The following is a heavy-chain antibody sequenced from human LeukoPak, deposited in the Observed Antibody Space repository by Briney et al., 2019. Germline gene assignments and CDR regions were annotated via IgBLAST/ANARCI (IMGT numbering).Heavy chain of an antibody. J-gene: IGHJ4*02. V-gene: IGHV4-39*01. Sequence: SETLSPTCTVSGGSTSSSSYYWGWIRQPPGKGLEWIGSIYYSGSTYYNPSLKSRVTISVDTSKNQFSLKLSSVTAADTAVYYCARQGAVEQLGGIDYWGQGTLVTVSS. CDR3: ARQGAVEQLGGIDY. CDR1: GGSTSSSSYY. D-gene: IGHD6-13*01. CDR2: IYYSGST.